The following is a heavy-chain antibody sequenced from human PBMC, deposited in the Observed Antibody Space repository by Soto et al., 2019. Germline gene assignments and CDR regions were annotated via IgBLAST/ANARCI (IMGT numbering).Heavy chain of an antibody. Sequence: EVQLVESGGGLVQPGGSLRLSCAAFGITFRSYSMNWVRQAPGQGLEWVAHISGSSGTVYYADSVRGRFIISRDNGANSLYLQMDNLRAEDTALYYCARDTWDLRGFDDWGQGTLVAVSA. CDR1: GITFRSYS. J-gene: IGHJ4*02. CDR2: ISGSSGTV. CDR3: ARDTWDLRGFDD. V-gene: IGHV3-48*01. D-gene: IGHD1-26*01.